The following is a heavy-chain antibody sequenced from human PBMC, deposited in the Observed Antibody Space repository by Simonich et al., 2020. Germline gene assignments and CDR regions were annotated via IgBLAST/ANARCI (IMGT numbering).Heavy chain of an antibody. J-gene: IGHJ4*02. CDR2: ISGSGGST. D-gene: IGHD4-17*01. V-gene: IGHV3-23*01. Sequence: EVQLLESGGGLVQPGGSLRRSCAASGFTFSSYARSWGRQAPGKGREGCSAISGSGGSTYTPDSVKGRFTISRDNSKNTLYLQMNSLRAEDTAVYYCARDHDYGDYYFDYWGQGTLVTVSS. CDR3: ARDHDYGDYYFDY. CDR1: GFTFSSYA.